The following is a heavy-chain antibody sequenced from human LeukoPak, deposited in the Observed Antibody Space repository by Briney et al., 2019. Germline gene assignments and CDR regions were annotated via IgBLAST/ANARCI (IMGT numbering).Heavy chain of an antibody. J-gene: IGHJ4*02. D-gene: IGHD1-26*01. CDR1: GGSISSYY. V-gene: IGHV4-59*01. Sequence: SETLSLTCTVSGGSISSYYWSWIRQPPGKGLEWIGYIYYSGSTNYNPSVKSRVTIVVDTSKNQCSLKLSSVTAADTAVYYCARVARVGASDYFDYWGQGTLVTVSS. CDR2: IYYSGST. CDR3: ARVARVGASDYFDY.